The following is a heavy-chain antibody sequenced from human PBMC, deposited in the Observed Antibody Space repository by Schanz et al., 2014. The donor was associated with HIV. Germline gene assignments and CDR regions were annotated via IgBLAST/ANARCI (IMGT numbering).Heavy chain of an antibody. CDR1: GGTFINYA. CDR3: ARATRIATRRNAFDV. Sequence: QVQLVQSGAEVKKPGSSVKVFCRASGGTFINYAFSWVRQAPGQGLEWMGGIIPLFGTSNYAQKFQGRATITADESTSTAYMELSSLRSEDTAVYYCARATRIATRRNAFDVWGQGTMVTVSS. CDR2: IIPLFGTS. J-gene: IGHJ3*01. V-gene: IGHV1-69*01. D-gene: IGHD1-1*01.